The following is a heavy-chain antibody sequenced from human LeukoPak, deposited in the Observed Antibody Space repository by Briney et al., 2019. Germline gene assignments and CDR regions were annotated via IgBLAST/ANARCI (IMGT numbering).Heavy chain of an antibody. Sequence: ASVKVSCKASGYTFTSYDINWVRQATGQGLEWMGWMNPNSGNTGYAQKFQGRVTMTRNTSISTAYMELSSLRSEDTAVYYCASSLGVRSSWYVNSYYYYYMDVWGKGNTVTVSS. CDR1: GYTFTSYD. V-gene: IGHV1-8*01. CDR3: ASSLGVRSSWYVNSYYYYYMDV. J-gene: IGHJ6*03. D-gene: IGHD6-13*01. CDR2: MNPNSGNT.